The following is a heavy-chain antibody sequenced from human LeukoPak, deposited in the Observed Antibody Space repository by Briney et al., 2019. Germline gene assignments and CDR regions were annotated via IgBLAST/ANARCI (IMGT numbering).Heavy chain of an antibody. CDR1: GGGFSGYY. CDR2: INHRGST. J-gene: IGHJ6*03. Sequence: SETLSLTCAVYGGGFSGYYCSWIRQPPGKGLECIGEINHRGSTNYNPSLKSRVTISIDTSKNQFSLKLSSVPAAATAVYYCARDGCGGSCFHYYYYYMDVWGKGTTVTISS. D-gene: IGHD2-15*01. CDR3: ARDGCGGSCFHYYYYYMDV. V-gene: IGHV4-34*01.